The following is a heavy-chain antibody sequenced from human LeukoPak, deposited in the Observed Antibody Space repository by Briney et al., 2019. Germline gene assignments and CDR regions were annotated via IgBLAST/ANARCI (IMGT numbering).Heavy chain of an antibody. CDR1: GFTFSSYA. J-gene: IGHJ6*03. V-gene: IGHV3-30-3*01. D-gene: IGHD4-11*01. CDR2: ISYDGSNK. CDR3: ARAGYSNSLRPYYYYYYYMDV. Sequence: GGSLKLSCAASGFTFSSYAMHWVRQAPGKGLEWVAVISYDGSNKYYADSVKGRFTISRDNSKNTLYLQMNSLRAEDTAVYYCARAGYSNSLRPYYYYYYYMDVWGKGTTVTVSS.